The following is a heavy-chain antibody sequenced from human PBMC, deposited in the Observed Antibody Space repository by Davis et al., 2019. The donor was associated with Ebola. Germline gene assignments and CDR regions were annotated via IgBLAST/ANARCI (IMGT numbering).Heavy chain of an antibody. J-gene: IGHJ6*02. CDR2: IVVGSGNT. D-gene: IGHD3-16*01. V-gene: IGHV1-58*01. CDR3: ARDPVWPYYYYGMDV. Sequence: SVKVSCKASGFTFTSSAVQWVRQARGQRLEWIGWIVVGSGNTNYAQKFQERVTITRDMSTSTAYMELSSLRSEDTAAYYCARDPVWPYYYYGMDVWGQGTTVTVSS. CDR1: GFTFTSSA.